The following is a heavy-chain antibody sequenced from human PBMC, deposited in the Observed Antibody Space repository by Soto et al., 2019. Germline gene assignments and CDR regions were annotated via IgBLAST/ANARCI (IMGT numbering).Heavy chain of an antibody. CDR1: GGSISSYY. J-gene: IGHJ5*02. V-gene: IGHV4-59*01. D-gene: IGHD6-6*01. CDR2: IYYSGST. CDR3: ARVVQSSSIAARGWFDP. Sequence: SETLSLTCTVSGGSISSYYWSWIRQPPGKGLEWIGYIYYSGSTNYNPSLKSRVTISVDTSKNQFSLKLSSVTAADTAVYYCARVVQSSSIAARGWFDPWGQGTLVTVSS.